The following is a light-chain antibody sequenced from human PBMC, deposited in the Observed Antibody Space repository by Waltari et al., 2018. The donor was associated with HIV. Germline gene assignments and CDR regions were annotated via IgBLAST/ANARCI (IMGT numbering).Light chain of an antibody. CDR3: QQFRSVPRT. Sequence: DIVMTQSPDSLAVSLGERATINCKSSQSVLYSSNNKNHLVWFHHKPGQPPKLLISWASTRESVVPGRFSGSGSGTDFTLTVSSLQAEDAAVYYGQQFRSVPRTSGPGTRVDIK. CDR1: QSVLYSSNNKNH. J-gene: IGKJ3*01. CDR2: WAS. V-gene: IGKV4-1*01.